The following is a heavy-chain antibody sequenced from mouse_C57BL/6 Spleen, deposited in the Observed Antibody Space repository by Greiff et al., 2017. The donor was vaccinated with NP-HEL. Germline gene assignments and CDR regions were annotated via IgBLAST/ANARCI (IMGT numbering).Heavy chain of an antibody. CDR1: GFSFNTYA. J-gene: IGHJ1*03. CDR3: VRHGADFFDEGWYFDV. Sequence: EVQLVESGGGLVQPKGSLKLSCAASGFSFNTYAMNWVRQAPGKGLEWVARIRSKSNNYATYYADSVKDRFTISRDDSESMLYLQMNNLKTEDTAMYYCVRHGADFFDEGWYFDVWGTGTTVTVSS. CDR2: IRSKSNNYAT. V-gene: IGHV10-1*01.